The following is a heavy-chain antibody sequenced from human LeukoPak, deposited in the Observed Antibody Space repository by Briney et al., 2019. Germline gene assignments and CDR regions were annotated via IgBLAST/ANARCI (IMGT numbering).Heavy chain of an antibody. J-gene: IGHJ4*02. CDR2: INWNGGST. CDR3: ARVGAVAGTSDY. Sequence: GGSLRLSCAASGFTFDDYGMNWVRQPPGKGLEWVCNINWNGGSTSYADSLKGRLTISRDNAKNTLYLQMSSLKAEDTAVYYCARVGAVAGTSDYWGQGTLVTVSS. D-gene: IGHD6-19*01. CDR1: GFTFDDYG. V-gene: IGHV3-20*04.